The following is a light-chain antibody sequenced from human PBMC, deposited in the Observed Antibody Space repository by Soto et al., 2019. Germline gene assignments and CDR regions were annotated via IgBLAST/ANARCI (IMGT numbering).Light chain of an antibody. J-gene: IGKJ1*01. CDR2: DAS. V-gene: IGKV1-5*01. CDR1: QTISTW. Sequence: DIKMTQSPSTLSASVGDRVTITCRASQTISTWLAWYQQKPGKAPELLIYDASTLESGVPSRFSGSGSGTDFTLTISSLQPDDFATYYCQQYSDSSGAFGQGTKVDI. CDR3: QQYSDSSGA.